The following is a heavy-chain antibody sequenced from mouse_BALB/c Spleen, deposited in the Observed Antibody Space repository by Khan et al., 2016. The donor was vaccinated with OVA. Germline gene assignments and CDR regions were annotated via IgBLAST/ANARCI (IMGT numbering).Heavy chain of an antibody. D-gene: IGHD2-14*01. Sequence: QVQLKQSGAELARPGASVKMSCKASGYNFTSYTIHWIKLRPGQGLEWIGNIDPRNGYTNYNQKFKDKATLTADKSSTTAYMQLSSLTSEDSAVYSWVTDGTAYRYDGWFASWGQGTLVTVSA. J-gene: IGHJ3*01. CDR3: VTDGTAYRYDGWFAS. V-gene: IGHV1-4*01. CDR2: IDPRNGYT. CDR1: GYNFTSYT.